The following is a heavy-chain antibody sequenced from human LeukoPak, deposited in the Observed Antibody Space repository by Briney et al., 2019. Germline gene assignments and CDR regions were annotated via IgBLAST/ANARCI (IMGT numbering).Heavy chain of an antibody. V-gene: IGHV3-23*01. D-gene: IGHD4-23*01. CDR1: GFTVSSNY. CDR3: AKALFGGNTC. CDR2: ISGNAATT. J-gene: IGHJ4*02. Sequence: GGSLRLSCAASGFTVSSNYMSWVRQAPGKGLECVSGISGNAATTYYADSVKGRFTISRENSENTLYLQMDSLRAEDTAVYYCAKALFGGNTCWGQGTLVTVSS.